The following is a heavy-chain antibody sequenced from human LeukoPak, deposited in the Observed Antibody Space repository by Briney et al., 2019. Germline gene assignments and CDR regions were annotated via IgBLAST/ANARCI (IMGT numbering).Heavy chain of an antibody. CDR2: IYSGGST. CDR3: ARVLGYSYGFVY. V-gene: IGHV3-53*01. J-gene: IGHJ4*02. Sequence: GGSLRLSCAASGFTVSSNYMSWVRQAPGKGLEWVSVIYSGGSTYYADSVKGRFTISRDNSKNTLYLQMNSLRAEDTAVYYCARVLGYSYGFVYWGQGTLVTVSS. D-gene: IGHD5-18*01. CDR1: GFTVSSNY.